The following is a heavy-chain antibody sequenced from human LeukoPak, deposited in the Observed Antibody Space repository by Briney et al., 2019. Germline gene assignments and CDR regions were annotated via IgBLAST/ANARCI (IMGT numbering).Heavy chain of an antibody. J-gene: IGHJ4*02. CDR3: AKDRGRGYTYGLYYFDY. CDR2: ISPNTGDT. Sequence: GASVKVSCKASGYTFTGYYMHWVRQAPGQGLEWMGWISPNTGDTNYAQKFQGRVTMTRDTSSSTAYMELSRLRSDDTAMYYCAKDRGRGYTYGLYYFDYWGQGTLVTVSS. V-gene: IGHV1-2*02. D-gene: IGHD5-18*01. CDR1: GYTFTGYY.